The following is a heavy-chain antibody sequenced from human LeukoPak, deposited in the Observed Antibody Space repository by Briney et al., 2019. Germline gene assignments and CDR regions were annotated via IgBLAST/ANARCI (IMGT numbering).Heavy chain of an antibody. V-gene: IGHV3-33*06. CDR2: IWYDGSNK. CDR1: GFTFSSYG. J-gene: IGHJ4*02. CDR3: AKDALAYCGGDCYWGFDY. D-gene: IGHD2-21*02. Sequence: QSGGSLRLSCAASGFTFSSYGIHWVRQAPGKGLEWVAVIWYDGSNKYYADSVKGRFTISRDNSKNTLYLQMNSLRAEDTAVYYCAKDALAYCGGDCYWGFDYWGQGTLVTVSS.